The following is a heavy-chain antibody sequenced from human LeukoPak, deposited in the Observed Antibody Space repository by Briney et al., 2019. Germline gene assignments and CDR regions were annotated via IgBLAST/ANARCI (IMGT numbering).Heavy chain of an antibody. D-gene: IGHD3-3*01. CDR2: INHSGST. J-gene: IGHJ4*02. CDR3: ARGLYYFGVVIAYSYFDY. V-gene: IGHV4-39*07. CDR1: GGSISSSSYY. Sequence: PSDTLSLTCTVSGGSISSSSYYWSWIRQPPGKGLEWIGEINHSGSTNYNPSLKSRVTISVDTSKNQFSLKLSSVTAADTAVYYCARGLYYFGVVIAYSYFDYWGQGTLVTVSS.